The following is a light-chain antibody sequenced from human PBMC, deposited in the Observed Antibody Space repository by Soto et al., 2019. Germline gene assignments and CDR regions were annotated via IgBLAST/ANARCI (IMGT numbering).Light chain of an antibody. CDR3: QQYNSYGA. V-gene: IGKV1-5*01. CDR1: QSISSW. CDR2: DAS. Sequence: DIQMTQSPSTPSASVGDRVTITCRASQSISSWLAWYQQKPGKAPKLLIYDASSLESGVPSRFSGSGSGTEFTLTISSLQPDDFATNYCQQYNSYGAFGQGTKVEIK. J-gene: IGKJ1*01.